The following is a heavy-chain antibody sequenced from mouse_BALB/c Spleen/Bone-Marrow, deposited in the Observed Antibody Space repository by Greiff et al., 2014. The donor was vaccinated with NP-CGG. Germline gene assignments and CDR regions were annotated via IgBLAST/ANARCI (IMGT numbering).Heavy chain of an antibody. Sequence: QLQESGPGLVAPSQSLSITCTVSGFSLSRYSIHWVRQPPGEGLEWLGVIWGGGNADYNSALKSRLSISKDNSKSQVFLKMNSLQTDDTAMYYCARFITTGTMDYWGQGTSVTVSS. CDR2: IWGGGNA. CDR1: GFSLSRYS. J-gene: IGHJ4*01. CDR3: ARFITTGTMDY. V-gene: IGHV2-6-4*01. D-gene: IGHD1-1*01.